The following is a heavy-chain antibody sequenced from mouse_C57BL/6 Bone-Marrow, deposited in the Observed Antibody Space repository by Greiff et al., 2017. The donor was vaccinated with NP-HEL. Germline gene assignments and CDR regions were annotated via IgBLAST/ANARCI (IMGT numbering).Heavy chain of an antibody. V-gene: IGHV1-81*01. CDR1: GYTFTSYG. CDR2: IYPRSGNT. CDR3: ARLTGTSGYFDY. D-gene: IGHD4-1*01. Sequence: QVQLQQSGAELARPGASVKLSCKASGYTFTSYGISWVKQRTGQGLEWIGEIYPRSGNTYYNEKLKGKATLTVDKSYSTAYMQLSSLTSEDSAVYYCARLTGTSGYFDYWGQGTTLTVSS. J-gene: IGHJ2*01.